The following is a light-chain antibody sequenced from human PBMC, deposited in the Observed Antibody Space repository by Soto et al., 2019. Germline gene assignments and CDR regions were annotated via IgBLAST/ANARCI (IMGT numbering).Light chain of an antibody. J-gene: IGLJ1*01. V-gene: IGLV2-14*01. CDR3: SSYTTSSTGV. CDR2: EVS. Sequence: QSVLTQPASVSGSPGQSITISCTGTSSDVGGYNYVPWYQQHPGKAPKLMIYEVSNRPSGVSNRFSGSKSGNTASLTISGLQAEDEADYYCSSYTTSSTGVFGTGTKVTVL. CDR1: SSDVGGYNY.